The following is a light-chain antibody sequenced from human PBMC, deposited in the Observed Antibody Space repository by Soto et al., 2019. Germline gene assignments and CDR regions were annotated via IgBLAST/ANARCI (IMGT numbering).Light chain of an antibody. Sequence: EIVLTQSPATLSLSPGETATLSCRTSQSVGDYLAWYQQKPGQAPRVLIYDASNRAPGIPARFSGSGYGTDFTLTITSLEPEDFAVYYCQPRRDWPRVTFGGGTKVEIK. CDR1: QSVGDY. V-gene: IGKV3-11*01. J-gene: IGKJ4*01. CDR3: QPRRDWPRVT. CDR2: DAS.